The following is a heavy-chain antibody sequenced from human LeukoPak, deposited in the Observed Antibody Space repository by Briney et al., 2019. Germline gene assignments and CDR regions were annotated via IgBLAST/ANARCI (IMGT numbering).Heavy chain of an antibody. V-gene: IGHV4-39*07. CDR3: ARVEDSGYDYRGRFDP. CDR1: GGSISSSSYY. D-gene: IGHD5-12*01. Sequence: SETLSLTCTVSGGSISSSSYYWGWFRQPPGKGLEWIGSIYYSGSTYYNPSLKSRVTISVDTSKNQFSLKLSSVTAADTAVYYCARVEDSGYDYRGRFDPWGQGTLVTVSS. CDR2: IYYSGST. J-gene: IGHJ5*02.